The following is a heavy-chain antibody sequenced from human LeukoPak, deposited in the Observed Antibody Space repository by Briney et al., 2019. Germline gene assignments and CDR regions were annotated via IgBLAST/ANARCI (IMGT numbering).Heavy chain of an antibody. J-gene: IGHJ4*02. CDR1: GGSISSYY. CDR2: IYYSGST. Sequence: ETLSLTCTVSGGSISSYYWSWIRQPPGKGLEWIGYIYYSGSTYYNPSLKSRVTISVDTSKNQFSLKLSSVTAADTAVYYCARGYDYGEIDYWGQGTLVTVSS. CDR3: ARGYDYGEIDY. D-gene: IGHD4-17*01. V-gene: IGHV4-59*12.